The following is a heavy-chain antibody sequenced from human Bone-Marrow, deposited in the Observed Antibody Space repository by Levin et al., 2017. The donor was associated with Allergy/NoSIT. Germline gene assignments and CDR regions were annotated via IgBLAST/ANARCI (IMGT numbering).Heavy chain of an antibody. CDR3: ARGYYYDSSGSNGYFDY. CDR2: ISAYNGNT. CDR1: GYTFTSYG. V-gene: IGHV1-18*01. Sequence: GESLKISCKASGYTFTSYGISWVRQAPGQGLEWMGWISAYNGNTNYAQKLQGRVTMTTDTSTSTAYMELRSLRSDDTAVYYCARGYYYDSSGSNGYFDYWGQGTLVTVSS. J-gene: IGHJ4*02. D-gene: IGHD3-22*01.